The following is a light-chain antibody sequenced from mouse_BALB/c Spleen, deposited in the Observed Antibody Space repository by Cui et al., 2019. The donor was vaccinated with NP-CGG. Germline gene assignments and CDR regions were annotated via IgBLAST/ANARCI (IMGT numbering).Light chain of an antibody. V-gene: IGLV1*01. CDR1: TGAVTTSNY. Sequence: QAVVPQESALTTSPGETVTLTCRSSTGAVTTSNYANWVQEKPDHLFTGLIGGTNNQAPGVPARFSGSLIGDKAALTITGAQTKDEAIYFCALWYSNHWVFGGGTKLTVL. J-gene: IGLJ1*01. CDR2: GTN. CDR3: ALWYSNHWV.